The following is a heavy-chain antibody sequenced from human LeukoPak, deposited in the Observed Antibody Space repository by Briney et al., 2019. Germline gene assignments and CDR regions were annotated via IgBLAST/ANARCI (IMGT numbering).Heavy chain of an antibody. CDR2: MNPNSGNT. Sequence: ASVKVSCKASGYTFTSYDINWVRQATGQGLEWMGWMNPNSGNTGYAQKFQGRVTMTRNTSISTAYMELSSLRSEDTAVYYCARVLQLGYYYYYYYMDVWGKGTTVTVSS. CDR3: ARVLQLGYYYYYYYMDV. CDR1: GYTFTSYD. V-gene: IGHV1-8*01. D-gene: IGHD4-11*01. J-gene: IGHJ6*03.